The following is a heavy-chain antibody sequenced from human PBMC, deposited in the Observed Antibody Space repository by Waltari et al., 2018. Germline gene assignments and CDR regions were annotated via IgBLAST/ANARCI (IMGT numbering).Heavy chain of an antibody. CDR3: ATYRWLGY. CDR2: INEDGSDK. Sequence: EVQVVESGGGLVQPGGSLRLSCEISKFDFSTYWMTWVRQASGGGLGLVANINEDGSDKNDVDSVKGRFSISRDNARNSVYLQMNSLRAEDTAVYYCATYRWLGYWGQGTQVTVSS. CDR1: KFDFSTYW. J-gene: IGHJ4*02. D-gene: IGHD3-10*01. V-gene: IGHV3-7*03.